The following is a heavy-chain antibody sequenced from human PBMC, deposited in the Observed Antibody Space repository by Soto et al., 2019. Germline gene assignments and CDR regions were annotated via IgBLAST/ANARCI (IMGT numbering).Heavy chain of an antibody. CDR3: ARDRSRGWFDP. CDR2: ISTAGDT. Sequence: EVQLLESGGGLVQPGGSLRLSCAASGFTFSSYAMSWVRQAPGKGLEWVSAISTAGDTYYPGSVKGRFTISRENAKNSLYLQMNSLRAEDTAVYYCARDRSRGWFDPWGQGTLVTVSS. CDR1: GFTFSSYA. J-gene: IGHJ5*02. D-gene: IGHD3-16*01. V-gene: IGHV3-13*01.